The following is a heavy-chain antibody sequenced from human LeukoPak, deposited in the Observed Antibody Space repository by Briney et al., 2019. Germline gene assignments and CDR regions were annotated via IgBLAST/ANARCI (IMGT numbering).Heavy chain of an antibody. CDR2: INHIGST. CDR1: GGSFSGYS. Sequence: SETLSLTCAVYGGSFSGYSLNWIRQPPGKGLEWIGEINHIGSTYYNPSLKSRITISVDTSKNQFSLKLSSVTAADTAVYYCARHSQRWELLGGGYWFDPWGQGTLVTVSS. CDR3: ARHSQRWELLGGGYWFDP. V-gene: IGHV4-34*01. J-gene: IGHJ5*02. D-gene: IGHD1-26*01.